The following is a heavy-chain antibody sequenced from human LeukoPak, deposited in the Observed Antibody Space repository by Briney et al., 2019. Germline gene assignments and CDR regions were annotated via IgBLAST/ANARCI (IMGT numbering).Heavy chain of an antibody. Sequence: ASVKVSCKASGYTFTGYYMHWVRQAPGQGLEWMGWINPNSGGTNYAQKFQGRVTMTRDTSISTAYMELSRLRSDDTAVYYCARAWELLAGVYYFDCWGQGTLVTVSS. CDR3: ARAWELLAGVYYFDC. D-gene: IGHD1-26*01. J-gene: IGHJ4*02. CDR2: INPNSGGT. V-gene: IGHV1-2*02. CDR1: GYTFTGYY.